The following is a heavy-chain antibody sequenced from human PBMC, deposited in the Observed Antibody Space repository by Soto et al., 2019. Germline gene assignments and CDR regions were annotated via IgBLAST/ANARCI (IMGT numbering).Heavy chain of an antibody. CDR3: ASDAELNGQDAFDI. CDR1: GFTFSSYA. D-gene: IGHD2-8*01. CDR2: ISYDGSNK. J-gene: IGHJ3*02. V-gene: IGHV3-30-3*01. Sequence: QVQLVESGGGVVQPGRSLRLSCAASGFTFSSYAMHWVRQAPGKGLEWVAVISYDGSNKYYADSVKGRFTISRDNSTNTLYLQMNSMRGEDTAVYYCASDAELNGQDAFDIWGQGTMVTVSS.